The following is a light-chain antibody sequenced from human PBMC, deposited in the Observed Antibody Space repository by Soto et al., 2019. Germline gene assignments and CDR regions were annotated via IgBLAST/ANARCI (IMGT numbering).Light chain of an antibody. V-gene: IGKV1-39*01. Sequence: DIQMIQGRSSLSASVGDRVTITCRASQSISSYLNWYQQTTGKAPKLLMYAASSLQSGVPSRFSGSGSGTDFTLTISSLQPEDFSTYYCQQSYSNPRTFGQGTKVDIK. CDR1: QSISSY. J-gene: IGKJ1*01. CDR3: QQSYSNPRT. CDR2: AAS.